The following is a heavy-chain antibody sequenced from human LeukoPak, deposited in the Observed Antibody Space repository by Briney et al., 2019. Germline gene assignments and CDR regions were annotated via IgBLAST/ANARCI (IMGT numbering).Heavy chain of an antibody. Sequence: LAGGSLRLSCTVSGFTVSSNSMSWVRQAPGKGLEWVSFIYSAGSTHYSDSVKGRFTISIDNSKNTLYLQMNSLRAEDTAVYYCARRAGAYTHPYDYWGQGTLVTVSS. D-gene: IGHD3-16*01. J-gene: IGHJ4*02. CDR2: IYSAGST. V-gene: IGHV3-53*01. CDR3: ARRAGAYTHPYDY. CDR1: GFTVSSNS.